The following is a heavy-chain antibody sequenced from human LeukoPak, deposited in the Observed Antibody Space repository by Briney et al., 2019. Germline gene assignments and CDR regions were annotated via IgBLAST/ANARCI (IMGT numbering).Heavy chain of an antibody. CDR3: ARDPSWEILSYFDY. Sequence: GASLRLSCAASGFTFRNYYMTWIRQAPGKGLEWVSYISASGDTIYYGDSVRGRFTISRDNAKSSLYLDMNTLKSEDTAVYYCARDPSWEILSYFDYWGQGTLVTVSS. J-gene: IGHJ4*02. CDR2: ISASGDTI. CDR1: GFTFRNYY. V-gene: IGHV3-11*04. D-gene: IGHD1-26*01.